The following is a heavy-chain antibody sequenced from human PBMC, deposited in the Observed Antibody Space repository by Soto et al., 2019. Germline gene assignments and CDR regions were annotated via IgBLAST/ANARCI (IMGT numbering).Heavy chain of an antibody. Sequence: ATLSLTCTVSGGSISTYYWSWIRQPPGKGLEWIGYIYYSGSTNYNPSLKSRVTISVDTSKNQFSLKLSSVTAADTAVYYCARGFNSAGVDYFDYWGQGTLVTVSS. CDR3: ARGFNSAGVDYFDY. J-gene: IGHJ4*02. V-gene: IGHV4-59*01. CDR2: IYYSGST. CDR1: GGSISTYY. D-gene: IGHD2-15*01.